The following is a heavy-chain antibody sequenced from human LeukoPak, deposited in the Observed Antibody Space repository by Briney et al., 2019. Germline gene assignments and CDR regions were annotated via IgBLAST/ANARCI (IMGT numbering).Heavy chain of an antibody. CDR3: EKGGNFDY. CDR2: ITSTGGDT. Sequence: GGSLRLSCSASGFTFITYPLHWVRQAPGKGLEYVSSITSTGGDTYYADSVKGRFTIFRDNFKNMLFLQMSSLRAEDTAVYYCEKGGNFDYWGQGTLVTVSS. V-gene: IGHV3-64D*06. D-gene: IGHD2/OR15-2a*01. CDR1: GFTFITYP. J-gene: IGHJ4*02.